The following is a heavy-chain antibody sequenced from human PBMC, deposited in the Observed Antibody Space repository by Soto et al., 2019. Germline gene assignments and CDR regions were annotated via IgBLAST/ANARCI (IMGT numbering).Heavy chain of an antibody. CDR3: VHYFLTGGYLTYGMDV. V-gene: IGHV3-53*01. Sequence: EVQLAESGGTLIQPGGSLRLSCAASGFSVSDNYMSWVRQAPGKGLEWVSVIYSGGQSFYAHSVKGRFTLSRDNSKNTLYLQMNSRRAWDSAGYHCVHYFLTGGYLTYGMDVWCQGTTVTVS. CDR1: GFSVSDNY. D-gene: IGHD3-22*01. CDR2: IYSGGQS. J-gene: IGHJ6*02.